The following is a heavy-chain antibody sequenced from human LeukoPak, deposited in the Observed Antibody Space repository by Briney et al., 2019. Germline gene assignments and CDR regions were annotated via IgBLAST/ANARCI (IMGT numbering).Heavy chain of an antibody. J-gene: IGHJ4*02. V-gene: IGHV3-30*18. CDR3: AKEMKWELNY. D-gene: IGHD1-26*01. Sequence: GGSLRLSCAASGFTFSSYGMHWVRQAPVKGLGWVAVISYDGSNKYYADSVKGRFTISRDNSKNTLYLQMNSLRAEDTAVYYCAKEMKWELNYWGQGTLVTVSS. CDR2: ISYDGSNK. CDR1: GFTFSSYG.